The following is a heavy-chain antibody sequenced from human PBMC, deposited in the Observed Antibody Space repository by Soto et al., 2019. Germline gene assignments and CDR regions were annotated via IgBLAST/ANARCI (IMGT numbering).Heavy chain of an antibody. CDR2: ISYDGSNK. V-gene: IGHV3-30-3*01. Sequence: QVPLVESGGGVVQPGRSLRLSCAASGFTFSSYAMHWVRQAPGKGLEWVAVISYDGSNKYYADSVKGRFTISRDNSKNTLYLQMNSLRAEDTAVYYCARAPTPYYYYYGMDVWGQGTTVTVSS. J-gene: IGHJ6*02. CDR1: GFTFSSYA. CDR3: ARAPTPYYYYYGMDV.